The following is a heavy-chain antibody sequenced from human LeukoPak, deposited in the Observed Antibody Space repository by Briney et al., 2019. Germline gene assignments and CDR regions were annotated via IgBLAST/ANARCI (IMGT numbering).Heavy chain of an antibody. CDR2: IYYSGTT. D-gene: IGHD1-14*01. J-gene: IGHJ6*03. Sequence: SETLSLTCTVAGVSMSGYHWSWIRQTPGKGLEWIGHIYYSGTTYYNPSLKSRVTISIEMYENKFSLNLRSVTAADTDVYDCARSEEFGRNHRYLDAWGKGPTVTVSS. V-gene: IGHV4-59*01. CDR1: GVSMSGYH. CDR3: ARSEEFGRNHRYLDA.